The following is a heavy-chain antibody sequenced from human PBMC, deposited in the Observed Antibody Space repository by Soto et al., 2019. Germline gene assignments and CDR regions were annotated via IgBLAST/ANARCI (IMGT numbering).Heavy chain of an antibody. V-gene: IGHV3-48*02. D-gene: IGHD5-18*01. CDR3: ARARGYSHGYVDY. Sequence: PGGSLRLSCAASGFTFSSYSMNWVRQAPGKGLEWISYISTSGSTIYYADSVEGRFTISRDNAMNSLYLQMNSLRDEDTAVYYCARARGYSHGYVDYWGQGTLVTVSS. CDR1: GFTFSSYS. J-gene: IGHJ4*02. CDR2: ISTSGSTI.